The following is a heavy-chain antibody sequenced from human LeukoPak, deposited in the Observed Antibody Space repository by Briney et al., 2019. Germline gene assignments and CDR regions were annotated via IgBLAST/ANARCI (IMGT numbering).Heavy chain of an antibody. CDR1: GGSISSSSYY. Sequence: SETLSLTCTVSGGSISSSSYYWGWIRQPPGKGLEWIGEINHSGSTNYNPSLKSRVTISGDTSKNQFSLKLRSVTAADTAVYYCARTGRWLQLGFDYWGPGTLVTVSS. J-gene: IGHJ4*02. V-gene: IGHV4-39*07. CDR3: ARTGRWLQLGFDY. D-gene: IGHD5-24*01. CDR2: INHSGST.